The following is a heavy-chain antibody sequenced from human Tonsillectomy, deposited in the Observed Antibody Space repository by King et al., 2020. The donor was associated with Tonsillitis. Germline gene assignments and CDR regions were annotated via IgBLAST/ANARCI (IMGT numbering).Heavy chain of an antibody. CDR3: ARVRVVITFDY. J-gene: IGHJ4*02. D-gene: IGHD3-22*01. CDR2: IYHSGST. Sequence: VQLQESGPGLVKPSETLSLTCTVSGYSISSGYYWGWIRQPPGKGLEWIGSIYHSGSTYYNPSLKSRVTISVDTSKNQFSLKLSSVTAADTDVYYCARVRVVITFDYWGQGTLVTVSS. CDR1: GYSISSGYY. V-gene: IGHV4-38-2*02.